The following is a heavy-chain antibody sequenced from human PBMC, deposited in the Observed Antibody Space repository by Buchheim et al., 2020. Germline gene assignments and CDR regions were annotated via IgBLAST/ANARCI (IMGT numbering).Heavy chain of an antibody. Sequence: QVHLVQSGAGVKKPGASVRVSCKASGNTFSSHHVHWVRQAPGQGLEWLGIMDPGGGSTINAQNFQGRVTMTRDTSTSTVYMELSSLTSDDTAVYFCARGADSATFYPPDYWGQGTL. CDR3: ARGADSATFYPPDY. CDR1: GNTFSSHH. D-gene: IGHD1-26*01. J-gene: IGHJ4*02. CDR2: MDPGGGST. V-gene: IGHV1-46*03.